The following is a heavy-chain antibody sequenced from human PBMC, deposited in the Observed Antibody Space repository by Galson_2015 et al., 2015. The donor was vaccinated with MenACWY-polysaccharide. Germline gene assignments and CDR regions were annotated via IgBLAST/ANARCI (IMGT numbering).Heavy chain of an antibody. CDR3: ARDPVDGSGHFDY. J-gene: IGHJ4*02. V-gene: IGHV3-74*01. CDR2: IKGDGSSI. D-gene: IGHD6-19*01. Sequence: SLRLSCAASGFTFSSYSMNWVRQVPGKGLMWVSRIKGDGSSIIYADSVKGRFTISRDNTKNTVWLQMNSLRVEDTAVYYCARDPVDGSGHFDYWGQGTLVTVSS. CDR1: GFTFSSYS.